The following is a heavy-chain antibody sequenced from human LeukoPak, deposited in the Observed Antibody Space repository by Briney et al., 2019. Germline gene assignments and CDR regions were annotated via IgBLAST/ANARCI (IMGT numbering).Heavy chain of an antibody. CDR2: INHSGST. CDR1: GGSFSGYY. Sequence: KTSETLSLTCAVYGGSFSGYYWSWIRQPPGKGLEWTGEINHSGSTNYNPSLKSRVTISVDTSKNQFSLKLSSVTAADTAVYYCARGRYSYGSRWFDPWGQGTLVTVSS. CDR3: ARGRYSYGSRWFDP. D-gene: IGHD5-18*01. J-gene: IGHJ5*02. V-gene: IGHV4-34*01.